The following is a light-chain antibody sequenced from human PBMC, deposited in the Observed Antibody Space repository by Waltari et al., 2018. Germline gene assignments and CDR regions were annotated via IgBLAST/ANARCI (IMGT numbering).Light chain of an antibody. CDR3: QQRSTWPEVT. CDR2: AAS. CDR1: QSVSSN. Sequence: ELVLTQSPAPLSLSPGERATLSCRASQSVSSNLAWYQHKPGQTPRLLIYAASNRATGIPARFSGSGSGTDFTLTISSLEPEDFAVYYCQQRSTWPEVTFGPGTKVDIK. V-gene: IGKV3-11*01. J-gene: IGKJ3*01.